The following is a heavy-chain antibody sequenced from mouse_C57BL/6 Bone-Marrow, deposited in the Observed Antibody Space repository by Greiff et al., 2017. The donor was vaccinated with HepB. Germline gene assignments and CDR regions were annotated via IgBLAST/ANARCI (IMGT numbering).Heavy chain of an antibody. CDR3: ARRRAWLLWYFDV. D-gene: IGHD2-3*01. V-gene: IGHV1-82*01. CDR2: IYPGDGDT. Sequence: VHLVESGPELVKPGASVKISCKASGYAFSSSWMNWVKQRPGKGLEWIGRIYPGDGDTNYNGKFKGKATLTADKSSSTAYMQLSSLTSEDSAVYFCARRRAWLLWYFDVWGTGTTVTVSS. J-gene: IGHJ1*03. CDR1: GYAFSSSW.